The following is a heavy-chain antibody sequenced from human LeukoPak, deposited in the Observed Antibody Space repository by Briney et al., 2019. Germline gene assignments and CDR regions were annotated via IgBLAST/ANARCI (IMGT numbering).Heavy chain of an antibody. CDR1: GASINSYY. CDR3: ARHYSTDPFDY. CDR2: ISHSGNT. Sequence: SETLSLTCTVSGASINSYYWSWIRQPPGKGLEWVACISHSGNTNYNPSLKTRVTISADTSKSQISPKLTSVTAADTATYYCARHYSTDPFDYWGQGTPVTVSS. J-gene: IGHJ4*02. V-gene: IGHV4-59*08. D-gene: IGHD4-11*01.